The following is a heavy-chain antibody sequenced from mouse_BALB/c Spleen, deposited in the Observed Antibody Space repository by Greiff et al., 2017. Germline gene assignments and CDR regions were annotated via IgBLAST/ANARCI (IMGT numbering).Heavy chain of an antibody. CDR3: ARTYTTGFDY. CDR1: GYAFTNYL. CDR2: INPGSGGT. V-gene: IGHV1-54*01. Sequence: VKLMESGAELVRPGTSVKVSCKASGYAFTNYLIEWVKQRPGQGLEWIGVINPGSGGTNYNEKFKGKATLTADKSSSTAYMQLSSLTSDDSAVYFCARTYTTGFDYWGQGTTLTVSS. J-gene: IGHJ2*01. D-gene: IGHD1-1*01.